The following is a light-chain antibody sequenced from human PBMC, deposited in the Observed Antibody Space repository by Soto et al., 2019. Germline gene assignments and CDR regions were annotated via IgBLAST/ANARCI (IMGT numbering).Light chain of an antibody. CDR1: SSNIGAGYD. Sequence: QSVLTQPPSVSGAPGPRVTISCTGSSSNIGAGYDVNWYQQLPGIAPKLLIYRNNNRPSGVPDRFSGSKSGNSASLAITGLQAEDEADYYCQSYDSSLSGYVVFGGRTKVTVL. V-gene: IGLV1-40*01. J-gene: IGLJ2*01. CDR2: RNN. CDR3: QSYDSSLSGYVV.